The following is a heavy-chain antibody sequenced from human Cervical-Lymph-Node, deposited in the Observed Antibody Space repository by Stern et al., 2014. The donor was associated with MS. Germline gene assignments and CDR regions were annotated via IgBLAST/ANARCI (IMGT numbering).Heavy chain of an antibody. CDR3: ARARVTEAGNFGY. CDR1: GYTFTGYY. J-gene: IGHJ4*02. D-gene: IGHD6-13*01. Sequence: QVQLVESGAEVKKPGASVKVSCKASGYTFTGYYMHWARPAPGQGLEWMGLINPNSGDTNYARKFQGRVTMTRVTSISTAYMELSSLRSDDTAVYCGARARVTEAGNFGYWGQGTLVTVSS. CDR2: INPNSGDT. V-gene: IGHV1-2*06.